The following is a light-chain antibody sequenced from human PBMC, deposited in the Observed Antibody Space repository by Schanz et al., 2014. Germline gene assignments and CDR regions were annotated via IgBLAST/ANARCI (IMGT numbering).Light chain of an antibody. V-gene: IGKV3-20*01. J-gene: IGKJ3*01. CDR1: QTVTSNY. CDR3: QQYGSSRT. CDR2: DAS. Sequence: EIVLAQSPGTLSLSPGERAALSCRASQTVTSNYLAWYQRKPGQAPRLLIYDASRRATGIPDRFSGSGSGTDFTLTISRLEPEDFAVYYCQQYGSSRTFGPGTTVDIK.